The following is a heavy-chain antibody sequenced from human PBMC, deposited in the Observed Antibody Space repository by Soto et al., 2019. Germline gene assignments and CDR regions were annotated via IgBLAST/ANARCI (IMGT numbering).Heavy chain of an antibody. CDR1: GGTFSSYT. V-gene: IGHV1-69*08. J-gene: IGHJ6*03. Sequence: QVQLVQSGAEVKKPGSSVKVSCKASGGTFSSYTISWVRQAPGQGLEWMGRIIPILGIANYAQKFQGRVTITADKSTSTAYMELRSLRSEDTAVYYCARDSLGYCSSTSCYAFSDGYYYYMDVWGKGTTVTVSS. CDR2: IIPILGIA. D-gene: IGHD2-2*01. CDR3: ARDSLGYCSSTSCYAFSDGYYYYMDV.